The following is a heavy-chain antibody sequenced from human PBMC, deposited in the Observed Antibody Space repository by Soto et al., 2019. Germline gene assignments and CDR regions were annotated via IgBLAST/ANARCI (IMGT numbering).Heavy chain of an antibody. V-gene: IGHV3-30-3*01. J-gene: IGHJ6*02. D-gene: IGHD4-17*01. CDR2: ISYDGSNK. CDR1: GFTFSSYA. CDR3: ASHGRDDYGDYADLSYYYYGMDV. Sequence: GGSLRLSCAASGFTFSSYAMHWVRQAPGKGLEWVAVISYDGSNKYYADSVKGRFTISRDNSKNTLYLQMNSLRAEDTAVYYCASHGRDDYGDYADLSYYYYGMDVWGQGTTVTVS.